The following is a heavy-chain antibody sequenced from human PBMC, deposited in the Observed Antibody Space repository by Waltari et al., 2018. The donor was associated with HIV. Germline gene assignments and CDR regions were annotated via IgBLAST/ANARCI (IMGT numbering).Heavy chain of an antibody. V-gene: IGHV3-7*04. CDR3: ARGGFYGSGSKVN. CDR1: GFTFSSYW. J-gene: IGHJ4*02. Sequence: EVQLVESGGGLVQPGGSLRLSCAASGFTFSSYWMSWVRQAPGKGREVMANIKQDGSEKYYVDSMNGRFTISRDNAENSLYLQMNSLRAEDTAVYYCARGGFYGSGSKVNWGQGTLVTVSS. CDR2: IKQDGSEK. D-gene: IGHD3-10*01.